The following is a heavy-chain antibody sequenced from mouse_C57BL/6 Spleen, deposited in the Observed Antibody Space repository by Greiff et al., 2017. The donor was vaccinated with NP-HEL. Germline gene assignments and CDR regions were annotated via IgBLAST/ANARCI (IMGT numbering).Heavy chain of an antibody. CDR2: IYPGDGDT. CDR1: GYAFSSSW. J-gene: IGHJ4*01. Sequence: VQLQQSGPELVKPGASVKISCKASGYAFSSSWMNWVKQRPGKGLEWIGRIYPGDGDTNYNGKFKGKATLTADKSSSTAYMQLSSLTSEDSAVYFCARSLSTMVTTENAMDYWGQGTSVTVSS. D-gene: IGHD2-2*01. CDR3: ARSLSTMVTTENAMDY. V-gene: IGHV1-82*01.